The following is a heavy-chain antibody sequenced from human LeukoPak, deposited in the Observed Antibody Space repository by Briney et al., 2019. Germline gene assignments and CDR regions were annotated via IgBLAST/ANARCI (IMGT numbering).Heavy chain of an antibody. CDR3: ARDRGIVPAATKRYNWFDP. D-gene: IGHD2-2*01. J-gene: IGHJ5*02. CDR1: GYTFTGYY. CDR2: INPNSGGT. Sequence: GASVKVSCKASGYTFTGYYMHWVRQAPGQGLEWMGWINPNSGGTNYAQKFQGRVTMTGDTSISTAYMELSRLRSDDTAVYYCARDRGIVPAATKRYNWFDPWGQGTLVTVSS. V-gene: IGHV1-2*02.